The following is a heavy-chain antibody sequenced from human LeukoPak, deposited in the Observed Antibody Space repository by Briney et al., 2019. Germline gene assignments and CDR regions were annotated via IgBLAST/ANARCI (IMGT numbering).Heavy chain of an antibody. CDR2: MNPNSGNT. CDR1: GYTFTSYD. J-gene: IGHJ6*03. CDR3: ARGMQELAYYYYYYYMDV. V-gene: IGHV1-8*03. D-gene: IGHD1-26*01. Sequence: ASVKVSCKASGYTFTSYDINWVRQATGQGLEWMGWMNPNSGNTGYAQKFQGRVTITRNTSISTAYMELSSLRSEDTAVYYCARGMQELAYYYYYYYMDVWGKGTTVTVSS.